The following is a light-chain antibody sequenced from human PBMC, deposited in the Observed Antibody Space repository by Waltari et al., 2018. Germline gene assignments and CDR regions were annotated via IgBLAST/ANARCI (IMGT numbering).Light chain of an antibody. Sequence: IVLTQSPGTVSLSPGDRATFSCWASQSVSSYLAWSQQKPGQAPRLLLYHASTRATGIPDRFSGSGSGTDFSLTISRLEPEDFAMYYCHQYVESPATFGQGTKVEIK. CDR3: HQYVESPAT. V-gene: IGKV3-20*01. CDR2: HAS. J-gene: IGKJ1*01. CDR1: QSVSSY.